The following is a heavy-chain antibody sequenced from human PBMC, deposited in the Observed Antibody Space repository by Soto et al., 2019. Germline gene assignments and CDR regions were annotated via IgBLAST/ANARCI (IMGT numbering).Heavy chain of an antibody. J-gene: IGHJ3*02. CDR2: MSQSGSS. Sequence: QLQLQESGPGLVRPSETLSLTCSVSGGSISSGYFYWAWIRQPPGKGLEWIGSMSQSGSSFHNPSITSRVTIDVDTSKNQLSLRLRSVSAADTAVYFCARPSREGYTHDGFEIWGLGTMVTVSS. CDR1: GGSISSGYFY. CDR3: ARPSREGYTHDGFEI. V-gene: IGHV4-39*01. D-gene: IGHD5-12*01.